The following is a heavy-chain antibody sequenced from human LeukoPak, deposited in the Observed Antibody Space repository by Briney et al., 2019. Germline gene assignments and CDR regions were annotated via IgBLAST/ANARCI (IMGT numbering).Heavy chain of an antibody. V-gene: IGHV3-23*01. J-gene: IGHJ4*02. CDR3: ASGPPFLKYFEY. Sequence: PGGSLRLSCAASGFTFSTYVMNWFRQAPGKGLEWVSTISVGAEYIFYADSVKGRFTISRDDSNNAFYLQMHSLRAEDTALYYCASGPPFLKYFEYWGQGTLVTVSS. CDR1: GFTFSTYV. CDR2: ISVGAEYI. D-gene: IGHD3-3*01.